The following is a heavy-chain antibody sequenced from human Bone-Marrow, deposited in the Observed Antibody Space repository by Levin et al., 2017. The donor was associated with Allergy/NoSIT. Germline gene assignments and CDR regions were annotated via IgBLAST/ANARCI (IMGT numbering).Heavy chain of an antibody. D-gene: IGHD6-19*01. CDR1: GFTFSSSR. J-gene: IGHJ6*02. CDR3: ARDLIADYSSRYYGMDV. V-gene: IGHV3-48*02. Sequence: SCAASGFTFSSSRMHWVRQAPGRGLEWVSYISSGRSAIYYADSVKGRFTISRDNARNSLYLQMNSLRDEDTAVYYCARDLIADYSSRYYGMDVWGQGTTVTVSS. CDR2: ISSGRSAI.